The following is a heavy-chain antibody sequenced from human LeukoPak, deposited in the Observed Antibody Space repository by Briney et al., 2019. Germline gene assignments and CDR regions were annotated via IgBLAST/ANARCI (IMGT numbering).Heavy chain of an antibody. CDR1: GFTFSSYA. CDR2: ISSSGTTI. Sequence: GGSLRLSCAASGFTFSSYAMNWVRQAPGKGLEWVSCISSSGTTIDYADSVKGRLTISRDNAKNSLYLQMNSLRAEDTAVYYCARDQWYFDLWGRGTLVTVSS. CDR3: ARDQWYFDL. V-gene: IGHV3-48*03. J-gene: IGHJ2*01.